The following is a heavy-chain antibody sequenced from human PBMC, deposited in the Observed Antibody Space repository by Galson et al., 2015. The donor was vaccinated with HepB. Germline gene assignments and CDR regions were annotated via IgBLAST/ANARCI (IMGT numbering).Heavy chain of an antibody. V-gene: IGHV3-33*01. CDR2: IWYDGSNK. CDR3: ARDHSGSYSGPFDY. Sequence: SLRLSCAASGFTFSSYGMHWVRQAPGKGLEWVAVIWYDGSNKYYADSVKGRFTISRDNSKNTLYLQMNSLRVEDTTVYYCARDHSGSYSGPFDYWGHGTLVTVSS. J-gene: IGHJ4*01. D-gene: IGHD1-26*01. CDR1: GFTFSSYG.